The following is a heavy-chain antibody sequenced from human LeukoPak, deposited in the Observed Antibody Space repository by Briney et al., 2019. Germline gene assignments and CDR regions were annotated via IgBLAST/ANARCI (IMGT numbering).Heavy chain of an antibody. CDR3: ANIRGG. V-gene: IGHV3-7*03. Sequence: GGSLRLSCAASGFTFNSYWMTWVRQAPGKGLEWVANIKQDGSEKLYVDSVKGRFAISRDNAKNSLYLQMNSLRGEDTAVYYCANIRGGWGQGTLVTVSS. D-gene: IGHD3-16*01. J-gene: IGHJ4*02. CDR2: IKQDGSEK. CDR1: GFTFNSYW.